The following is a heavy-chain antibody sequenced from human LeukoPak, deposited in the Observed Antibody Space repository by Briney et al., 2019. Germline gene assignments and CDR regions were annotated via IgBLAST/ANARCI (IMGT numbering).Heavy chain of an antibody. D-gene: IGHD3-3*01. CDR1: GFTVSSNY. V-gene: IGHV3-53*01. J-gene: IGHJ4*02. CDR3: ARGFLGVVTYDY. CDR2: IYSGGST. Sequence: GGSLRLSCAASGFTVSSNYMSWVRQAPGKGLEWVSVIYSGGSTYYADSVKGRFTISRDNSKNTLYLQMNSLRAEDTAVYYCARGFLGVVTYDYWGQRTLVTVSS.